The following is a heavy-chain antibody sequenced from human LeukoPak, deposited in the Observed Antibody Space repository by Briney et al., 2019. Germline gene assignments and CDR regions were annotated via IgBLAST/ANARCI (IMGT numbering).Heavy chain of an antibody. D-gene: IGHD2-15*01. Sequence: PGRSLRLSCAASGFTFSNYAISWVRQAPGKGLEWVSSISGSGGSTYYADSVKGRFTISRDNSKNTLYLQMNSLRAEDTAVYYCAREGPGERRYCLGGTCRWYFDLWGRGTLVTVSS. J-gene: IGHJ2*01. CDR2: ISGSGGST. CDR1: GFTFSNYA. CDR3: AREGPGERRYCLGGTCRWYFDL. V-gene: IGHV3-23*01.